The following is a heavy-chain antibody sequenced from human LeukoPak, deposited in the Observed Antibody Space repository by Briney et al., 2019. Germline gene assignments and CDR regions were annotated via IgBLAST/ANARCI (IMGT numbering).Heavy chain of an antibody. D-gene: IGHD3-22*01. Sequence: ASETLSLTCTVSAGSISSSSYYWGWIRQPPGKGLEWIGSIYYSGSTYFNPSLKSRVTISVDTSKNQFSLKLSSVTAADTAVYYCARLGETYYYDSSGYSFDYWGQGTLVTVSS. V-gene: IGHV4-39*01. CDR1: AGSISSSSYY. J-gene: IGHJ4*02. CDR3: ARLGETYYYDSSGYSFDY. CDR2: IYYSGST.